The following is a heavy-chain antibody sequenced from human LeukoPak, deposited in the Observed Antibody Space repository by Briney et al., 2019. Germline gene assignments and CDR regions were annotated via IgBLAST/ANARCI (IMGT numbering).Heavy chain of an antibody. D-gene: IGHD3-22*01. CDR1: GFTFSSYS. CDR2: ISSSSSTI. J-gene: IGHJ5*02. CDR3: ARSVGYDSSGYYPQEANWFDP. Sequence: PGGSLRLSCAASGFTFSSYSMNWVRQAPGKGLEWVSYISSSSSTINYADSVKGRFTISRDNAKNSLYLQMNSLRAEDTAVYYCARSVGYDSSGYYPQEANWFDPWGQGTLVTVSS. V-gene: IGHV3-48*04.